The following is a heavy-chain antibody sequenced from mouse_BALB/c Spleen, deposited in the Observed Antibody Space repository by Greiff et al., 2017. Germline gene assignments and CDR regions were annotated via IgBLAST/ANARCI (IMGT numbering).Heavy chain of an antibody. J-gene: IGHJ1*01. CDR1: GFTFSNYW. CDR3: TRGNYGYSYWYFDV. D-gene: IGHD1-2*01. V-gene: IGHV6-6*02. CDR2: IRLKSNNYAT. Sequence: EVKVVESGGGLVQPGGSMKLSCVASGFTFSNYWMNWVRQSPEKGLEWVAEIRLKSNNYATHYAESVKGRFTISRDDSKSSVYLQMNNLRAEDTGIYSCTRGNYGYSYWYFDVSGAGTTVTVSS.